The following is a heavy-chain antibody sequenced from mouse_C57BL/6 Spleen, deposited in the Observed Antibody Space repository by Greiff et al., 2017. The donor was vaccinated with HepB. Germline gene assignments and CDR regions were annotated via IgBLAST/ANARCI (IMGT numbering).Heavy chain of an antibody. CDR2: ISSGSSTI. V-gene: IGHV5-17*01. D-gene: IGHD2-4*01. CDR3: ERSYDYDGGYAVDC. J-gene: IGHJ4*01. CDR1: GFTFSDYG. Sequence: EVKLMVSGGGLVKPGGSLKLCCAASGFTFSDYGMHWVRQAPEKGLEWVAYISSGSSTIYYADTVKGRFTISRDNAKSTLFLQMTSLRSEDTAMYYCERSYDYDGGYAVDCWGQGTSVTIAS.